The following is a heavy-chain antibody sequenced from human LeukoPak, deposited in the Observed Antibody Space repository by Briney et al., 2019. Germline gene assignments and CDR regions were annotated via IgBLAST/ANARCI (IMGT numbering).Heavy chain of an antibody. Sequence: SETLSLACTVSGGSISIYYWSWIRQPPGKGLEWIGSINYSGSTYYNPSLKSRITISVDTSKNQFSLKLSSVTAADTAVYYCARRRFVRGPDVVNPFDYWGQGTLVTVSS. CDR1: GGSISIYY. CDR2: INYSGST. CDR3: ARRRFVRGPDVVNPFDY. V-gene: IGHV4-59*08. J-gene: IGHJ4*02. D-gene: IGHD2-8*01.